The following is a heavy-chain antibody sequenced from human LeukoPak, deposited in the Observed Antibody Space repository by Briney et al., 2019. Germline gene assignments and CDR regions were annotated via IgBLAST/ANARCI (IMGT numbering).Heavy chain of an antibody. D-gene: IGHD3-10*01. J-gene: IGHJ6*03. Sequence: ASVKVSCKASGYTFTGYYMHWVRQAPGQGLEWMGWINPNSGGTNYAQKFQGRVTMTRDTSISTAYMELSSLRSEDTAVYYCARGPDRGPYYYYYMDVWGKGTTVTVSS. CDR1: GYTFTGYY. CDR2: INPNSGGT. CDR3: ARGPDRGPYYYYYMDV. V-gene: IGHV1-2*02.